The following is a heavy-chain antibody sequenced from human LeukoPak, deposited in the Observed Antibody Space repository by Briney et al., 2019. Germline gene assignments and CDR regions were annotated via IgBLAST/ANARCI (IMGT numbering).Heavy chain of an antibody. CDR3: ATTWSTRKCFDY. V-gene: IGHV3-15*01. Sequence: GGSLRLSCAASGLTFNNTWMSWVRLAPGKGLEWVGRIKSETDGGTTEYAAPVKGRFTISRDDSENTLFLQMNSLKTEDTALYYCATTWSTRKCFDYWGRGTMDTVSS. CDR1: GLTFNNTW. CDR2: IKSETDGGTT. J-gene: IGHJ4*02. D-gene: IGHD2-2*01.